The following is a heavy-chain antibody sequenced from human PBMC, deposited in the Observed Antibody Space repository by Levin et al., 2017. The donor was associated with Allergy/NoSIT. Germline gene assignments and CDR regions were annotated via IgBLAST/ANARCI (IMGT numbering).Heavy chain of an antibody. CDR3: ARGHFGSGTYFDY. CDR1: GYNFTPYW. J-gene: IGHJ4*02. CDR2: IYPDDSDT. Sequence: KVSCKGSGYNFTPYWIGWVRQMPGKGLEWMGIIYPDDSDTRYSPSFQGQVTISADKSVTTAYLQWSSLNASDTAVYCCARGHFGSGTYFDYWGQGTLVTVSS. D-gene: IGHD3-10*01. V-gene: IGHV5-51*01.